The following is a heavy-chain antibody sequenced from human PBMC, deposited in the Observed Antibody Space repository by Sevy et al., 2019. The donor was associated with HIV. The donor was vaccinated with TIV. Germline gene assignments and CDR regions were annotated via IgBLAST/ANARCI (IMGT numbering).Heavy chain of an antibody. J-gene: IGHJ4*02. CDR2: ISAYNGNT. V-gene: IGHV1-18*01. Sequence: ASVKVSCKASGYTFTSYGISWVRQAPGQGLEWMGWISAYNGNTNYAQKLQGRVTMTTDTSTSTAYMELRSLGSDDTAVYYCARDFTGYCSSTSCPTTPFDYWGQGTLVTVSS. D-gene: IGHD2-2*01. CDR3: ARDFTGYCSSTSCPTTPFDY. CDR1: GYTFTSYG.